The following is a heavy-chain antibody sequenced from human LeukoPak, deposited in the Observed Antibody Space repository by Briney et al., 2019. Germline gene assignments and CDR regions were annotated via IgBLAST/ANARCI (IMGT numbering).Heavy chain of an antibody. D-gene: IGHD5-24*01. J-gene: IGHJ4*02. CDR1: GGTFSSYA. Sequence: ASVKVSCKASGGTFSSYAISWVRQAPGQGLEWMGGIIPIFGTANYAQKFQGRVTITADESTSTAYMELSSLRSEDTAVYYCARAGSDGYNLGLTDYWGQGTLVTVSS. CDR3: ARAGSDGYNLGLTDY. CDR2: IIPIFGTA. V-gene: IGHV1-69*13.